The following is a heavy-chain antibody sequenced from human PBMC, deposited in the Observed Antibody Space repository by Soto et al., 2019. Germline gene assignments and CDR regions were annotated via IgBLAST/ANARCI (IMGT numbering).Heavy chain of an antibody. CDR2: ITHAGYNS. J-gene: IGHJ4*02. V-gene: IGHV3-30*18. CDR1: GFSFSYYG. Sequence: QVQLLESGGSVVQPGGSRRLSCAASGFSFSYYGLHWVRQVPGKGLEWLALITHAGYNSYYADSVKGRFTISRDTSKTTIFLQRNSLKSEDTAVYYCAKGGAFDIWGQGTPVTVSS. CDR3: AKGGAFDI.